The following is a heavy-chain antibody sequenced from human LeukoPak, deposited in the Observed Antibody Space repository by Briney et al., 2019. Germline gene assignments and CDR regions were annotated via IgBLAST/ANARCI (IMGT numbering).Heavy chain of an antibody. J-gene: IGHJ3*02. D-gene: IGHD3-22*01. CDR2: IWYDGSNK. Sequence: GGSLRLSCAASGFTFSSYGMHWVRQAPGKGLEWVAVIWYDGSNKYYADSVKGRFTISRDNSKNTLYLQMNSLRVEDTAVYYCARSCGYYDSSGYFACTHDAFDIWGQGTMVTVSS. CDR3: ARSCGYYDSSGYFACTHDAFDI. V-gene: IGHV3-33*01. CDR1: GFTFSSYG.